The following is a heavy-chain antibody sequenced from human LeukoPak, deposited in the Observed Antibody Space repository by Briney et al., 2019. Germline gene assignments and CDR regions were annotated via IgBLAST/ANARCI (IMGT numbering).Heavy chain of an antibody. D-gene: IGHD5-18*01. V-gene: IGHV3-23*01. CDR1: GFTFSNYA. CDR3: AKGLKTAVGPYKGYHYYMDV. J-gene: IGHJ6*03. CDR2: INDRGIAT. Sequence: GGSLRLSCAASGFTFSNYAMSWVRQAPGKGLEWVSTINDRGIATYYADSVKGRFTISRDNSKDTLSLQVSSLRAEDTAIYYCAKGLKTAVGPYKGYHYYMDVWGKGTTVTVSS.